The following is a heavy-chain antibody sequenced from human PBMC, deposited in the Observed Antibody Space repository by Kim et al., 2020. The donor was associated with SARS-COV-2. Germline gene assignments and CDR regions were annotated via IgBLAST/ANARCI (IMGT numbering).Heavy chain of an antibody. V-gene: IGHV3-66*01. Sequence: GGSLRLSCAASGFTVSSNYMSWVRQAPGKGLEWVSVIYSGGSTYYADSVKGRFTISRDNSKNTLYLQMNSLRAEDTAVYYCARDGGYSGYDDYYCDYWGQGTLVTVSS. CDR1: GFTVSSNY. J-gene: IGHJ4*02. CDR3: ARDGGYSGYDDYYCDY. D-gene: IGHD5-12*01. CDR2: IYSGGST.